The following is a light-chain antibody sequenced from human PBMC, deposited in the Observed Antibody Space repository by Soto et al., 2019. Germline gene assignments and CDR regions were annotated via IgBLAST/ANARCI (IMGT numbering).Light chain of an antibody. V-gene: IGKV3-20*01. J-gene: IGKJ1*01. Sequence: EIVLTQSPGTLSLSPGERATLSCRASQSVSSSYLAWYQQKPGQAPRLLIYGASSRATGIPDRFSGSGSGTDFTLPISRLEPEDFAVYYCQQYGGSPQTFGQGTKVDIK. CDR2: GAS. CDR1: QSVSSSY. CDR3: QQYGGSPQT.